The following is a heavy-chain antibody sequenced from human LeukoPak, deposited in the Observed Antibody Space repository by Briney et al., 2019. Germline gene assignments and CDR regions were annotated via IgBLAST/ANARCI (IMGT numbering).Heavy chain of an antibody. D-gene: IGHD6-13*01. CDR3: ARGRGIAALDYYYYYMDV. Sequence: GASVKVSCKASGYTFTSYDINWVRQATGQGLEWMGWMNPNSGNTGYAQKFQGRVTITRNTSISTAYMELSSLRSEDTAVYYCARGRGIAALDYYYYYMDVWGKGTTVTVSS. J-gene: IGHJ6*03. CDR1: GYTFTSYD. V-gene: IGHV1-8*03. CDR2: MNPNSGNT.